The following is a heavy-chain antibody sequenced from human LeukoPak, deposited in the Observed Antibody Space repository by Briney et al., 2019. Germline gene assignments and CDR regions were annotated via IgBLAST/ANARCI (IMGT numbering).Heavy chain of an antibody. CDR3: ARDSSSSAFDY. CDR1: GGSIGSSSYY. Sequence: PSETLSLTCTVSGGSIGSSSYYWGWIRQPPGKGLEWIGSIYYSGSTYYNPSLKSRVTISVDTSKNQFSLKLSSVTAADTAVYYCARDSSSSAFDYWGQGTLVTVSS. D-gene: IGHD6-6*01. J-gene: IGHJ4*02. V-gene: IGHV4-39*07. CDR2: IYYSGST.